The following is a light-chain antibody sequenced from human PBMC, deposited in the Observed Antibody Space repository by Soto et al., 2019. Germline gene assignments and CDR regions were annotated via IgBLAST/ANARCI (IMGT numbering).Light chain of an antibody. CDR1: QSISTW. V-gene: IGKV1-5*01. CDR2: DAS. J-gene: IGKJ1*01. Sequence: DIQMTQSPSTLSTSVGDRVTITCRASQSISTWLAWYQQKPGKAPKLLIYDASGLESGVPSRFSGSGSGTEFTLTINSLQPDDFATYYCQQYSTNFHTFGQGTKVEIK. CDR3: QQYSTNFHT.